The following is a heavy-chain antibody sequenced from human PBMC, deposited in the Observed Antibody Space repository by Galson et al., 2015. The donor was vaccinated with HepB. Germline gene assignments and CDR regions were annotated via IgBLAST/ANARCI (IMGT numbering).Heavy chain of an antibody. Sequence: SLRLSCAASGFTFSSYAMHWVRQAPGKGLEWVAVISYDGSNKYYADSVKGRFTISRDNSKNTLYLQMNSLRAEDTAVYYCARIFGADYGDYPNSDFDYWGQGTLVTVSS. V-gene: IGHV3-30-3*01. CDR2: ISYDGSNK. J-gene: IGHJ4*02. CDR3: ARIFGADYGDYPNSDFDY. CDR1: GFTFSSYA. D-gene: IGHD4-17*01.